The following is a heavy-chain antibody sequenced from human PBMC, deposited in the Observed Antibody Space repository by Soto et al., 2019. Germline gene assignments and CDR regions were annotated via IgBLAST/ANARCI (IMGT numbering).Heavy chain of an antibody. CDR2: ISAYNGNT. Sequence: ASVKVSCKASGYTFTNYGISWVRQAPGQGLEWVGWISAYNGNTNYAQKLQGRVTMTTDTSTSTAYMELRSLRSDDTAVYYCAWASGSSDWFDPWGQGSLVTVSS. D-gene: IGHD1-26*01. CDR3: AWASGSSDWFDP. CDR1: GYTFTNYG. J-gene: IGHJ5*02. V-gene: IGHV1-18*01.